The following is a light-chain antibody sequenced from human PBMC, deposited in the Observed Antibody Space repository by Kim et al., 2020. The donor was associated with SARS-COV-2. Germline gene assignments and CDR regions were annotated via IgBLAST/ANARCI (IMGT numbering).Light chain of an antibody. CDR2: DAS. J-gene: IGKJ4*01. CDR3: QHYSSPLS. CDR1: QSIVSW. Sequence: SASVGDRVTFTCRASQSIVSWLAWYQQKPGKAPKLLIYDASSLESGVPSRFSGSGSGTEFTLTINSLQPDDFATYFCQHYSSPLSFGGGTKVDIK. V-gene: IGKV1-5*01.